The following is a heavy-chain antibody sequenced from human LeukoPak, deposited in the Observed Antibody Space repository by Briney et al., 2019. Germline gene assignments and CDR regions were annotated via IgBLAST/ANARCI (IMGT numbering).Heavy chain of an antibody. D-gene: IGHD4-11*01. CDR1: GYTFTSYG. CDR3: ARLFGDDYSNYGDY. V-gene: IGHV1-18*01. CDR2: ISAYNGNT. J-gene: IGHJ4*02. Sequence: ASVKVSCKASGYTFTSYGISWVRQAPGQGLEWMGWISAYNGNTDYAQKLQGRVTMTTDTSTSTAYMELRSLRSDDTAVYYCARLFGDDYSNYGDYWGQGTLVTVSS.